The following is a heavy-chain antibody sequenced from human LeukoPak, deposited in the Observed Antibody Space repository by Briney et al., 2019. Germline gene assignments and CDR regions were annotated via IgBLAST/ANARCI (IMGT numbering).Heavy chain of an antibody. J-gene: IGHJ4*02. CDR2: ISGGGGST. Sequence: GGSLRLSCAASGFTFRSYAMSWVRQAPGKGLEWVSAISGGGGSTDYADSVKGRFTISRDDSKNTLYLQINSLRAEDTAVYYCAKARPGFDYWGLGTLVTVSS. CDR3: AKARPGFDY. V-gene: IGHV3-23*01. CDR1: GFTFRSYA.